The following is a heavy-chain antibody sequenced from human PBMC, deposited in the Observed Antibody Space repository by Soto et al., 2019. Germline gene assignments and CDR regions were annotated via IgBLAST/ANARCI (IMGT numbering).Heavy chain of an antibody. CDR1: GFTFSSYW. Sequence: GGSLRLSCAASGFTFSSYWMSWVRQAPGKGLEWVANIKQDGSEKYYVDSVKGRFTISRDNAKNSLYLQMNSLRAEDTAVYYCARDQITIFGVVIATAFDIWGQGTMVTVSS. CDR3: ARDQITIFGVVIATAFDI. V-gene: IGHV3-7*01. D-gene: IGHD3-3*01. J-gene: IGHJ3*02. CDR2: IKQDGSEK.